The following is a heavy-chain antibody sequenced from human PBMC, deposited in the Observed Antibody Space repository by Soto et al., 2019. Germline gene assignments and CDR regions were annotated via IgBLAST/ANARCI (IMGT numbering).Heavy chain of an antibody. D-gene: IGHD2-15*01. J-gene: IGHJ4*02. CDR3: AKAGCSGGTCYLYYFDY. CDR1: GFTFSNYA. V-gene: IGHV3-23*01. CDR2: ISGRGGNT. Sequence: GGSLRLSCAASGFTFSNYAMSWVRQAPGKGLEWVSTISGRGGNTYYADSVKGRFTISRDNSRNTLYLQMNSLRVEDSAVYSCAKAGCSGGTCYLYYFDYWGQGALVTVSS.